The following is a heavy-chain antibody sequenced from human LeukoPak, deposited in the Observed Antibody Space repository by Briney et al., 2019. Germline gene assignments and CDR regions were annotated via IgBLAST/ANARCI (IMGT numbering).Heavy chain of an antibody. V-gene: IGHV1-2*02. CDR1: GYTFTGYY. J-gene: IGHJ6*03. Sequence: ASVKVSCKASGYTFTGYYMHWVRQAPGQGLEWMGWINPNSGGTNYAQKFQGRVTMTRDTSISTAYRELSRLRSDDTAVYYCARDTTRYCSSTSCYGYYYYYYMDVWGKGTTVTVSS. CDR3: ARDTTRYCSSTSCYGYYYYYYMDV. D-gene: IGHD2-2*01. CDR2: INPNSGGT.